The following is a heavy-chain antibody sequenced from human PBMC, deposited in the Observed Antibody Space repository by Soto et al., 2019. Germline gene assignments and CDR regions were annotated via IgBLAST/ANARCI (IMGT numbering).Heavy chain of an antibody. D-gene: IGHD6-6*01. J-gene: IGHJ5*02. CDR3: ARDLYSSSSGWFDP. CDR2: FNPTSGST. CDR1: GYTFINYY. V-gene: IGHV1-46*01. Sequence: ASVKVSCKASGYTFINYYIHWVRQAPGQGLEWMGIFNPTSGSTNYAQKFQGRVTLTTDTSTSTAYMELRSLRSDDTAVYYCARDLYSSSSGWFDPWGQGTLVTVSS.